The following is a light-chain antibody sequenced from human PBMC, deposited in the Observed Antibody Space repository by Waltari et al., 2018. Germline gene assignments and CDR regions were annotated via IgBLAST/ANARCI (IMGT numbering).Light chain of an antibody. CDR3: QQYEGYST. J-gene: IGKJ2*01. CDR2: KAS. Sequence: DIQMTLSPSTLSASVGDRVTITCRASQSVSIWLAWHQQKPGKAPKLLIYKASSLESGVPSRFSGSGSGTEFTLTISSLQPDDFATYYCQQYEGYSTFGQGTKLEIK. CDR1: QSVSIW. V-gene: IGKV1-5*03.